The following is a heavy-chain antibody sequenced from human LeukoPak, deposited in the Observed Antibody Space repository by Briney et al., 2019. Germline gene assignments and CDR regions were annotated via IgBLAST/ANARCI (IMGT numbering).Heavy chain of an antibody. CDR2: ISYDGSNK. J-gene: IGHJ4*02. CDR3: AREAGTNLFDY. CDR1: GFTFSSYA. D-gene: IGHD6-13*01. V-gene: IGHV3-30*04. Sequence: QPGRSLRLSCAASGFTFSSYAMHWVRQAPGKGLEWVTAISYDGSNKYYADSVKGRFTISRDNSKNTLYLQMNSLRAEDTAVYYCAREAGTNLFDYWGQGTLVTVSS.